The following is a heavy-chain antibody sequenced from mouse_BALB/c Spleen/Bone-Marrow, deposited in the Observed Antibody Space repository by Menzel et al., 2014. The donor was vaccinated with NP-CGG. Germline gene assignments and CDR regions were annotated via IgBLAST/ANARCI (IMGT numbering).Heavy chain of an antibody. CDR2: INSDGGST. CDR1: EYEFPSHD. Sequence: DVHLVESGGGLVQPGESLKLSCESNEYEFPSHDMSWVRKTPEKRLELVAAINSDGGSTYYPDTMERRFIISRDNSKKTLYLQMSSLRSEDTAFYCCARHGDYYGGSLFAYWGQGTLVTVSA. CDR3: ARHGDYYGGSLFAY. V-gene: IGHV5-2*01. J-gene: IGHJ3*01. D-gene: IGHD1-1*01.